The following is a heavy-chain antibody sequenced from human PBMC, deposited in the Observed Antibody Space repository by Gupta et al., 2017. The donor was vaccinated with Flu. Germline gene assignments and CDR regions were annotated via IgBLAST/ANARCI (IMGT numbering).Heavy chain of an antibody. CDR1: GFSLSTSGVG. J-gene: IGHJ4*02. V-gene: IGHV2-5*02. CDR2: LYWDDDK. CDR3: AHSQYSDWDGPGVYYFDY. D-gene: IGHD4-17*01. Sequence: TLKESGPTLLKPTQTLTLTCTFSGFSLSTSGVGVAWIRQPPGQALEWLALLYWDDDKRYSPSLRSRLSVTKDTSKNQVVLTMTNMDPVDTATYYCAHSQYSDWDGPGVYYFDYWGQGTLVTVSS.